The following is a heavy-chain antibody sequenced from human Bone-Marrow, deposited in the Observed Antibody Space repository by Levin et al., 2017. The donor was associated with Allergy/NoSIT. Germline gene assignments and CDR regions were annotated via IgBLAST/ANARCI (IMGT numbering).Heavy chain of an antibody. V-gene: IGHV1-24*01. CDR3: ADLDDFTSAWYPH. Sequence: RASVKVSCKVSGFSITELSMHWVRQAPGKGLEWMGGFDLRDGEIVYAQKFQGRVTMTEDKSTDTAYMELSSLRSEDTAVYYCADLDDFTSAWYPHWGQGTLVTVSS. D-gene: IGHD6-19*01. CDR1: GFSITELS. J-gene: IGHJ4*02. CDR2: FDLRDGEI.